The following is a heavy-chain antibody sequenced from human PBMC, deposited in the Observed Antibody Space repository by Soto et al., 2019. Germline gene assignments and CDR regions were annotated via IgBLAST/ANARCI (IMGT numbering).Heavy chain of an antibody. CDR3: ASTKYDSSAYYYWYLGL. CDR1: EDTFRNYA. Sequence: QVELVQSGAEVKKPGSSVKVSCQASEDTFRNYAISWVRQAPGQGLEWMGGIIPIFGTANYAQKFQGRVTITAETSANRVYVELSRLRSDDTAVSYCASTKYDSSAYYYWYLGLWGRGTLVTVSS. J-gene: IGHJ2*01. D-gene: IGHD3-22*01. CDR2: IIPIFGTA. V-gene: IGHV1-69*06.